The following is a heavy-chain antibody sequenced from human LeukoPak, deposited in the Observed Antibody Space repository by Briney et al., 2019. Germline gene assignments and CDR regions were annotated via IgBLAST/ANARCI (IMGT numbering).Heavy chain of an antibody. CDR2: ISAYNGNT. D-gene: IGHD6-13*01. J-gene: IGHJ6*02. CDR1: GYTLTSYG. CDR3: ASLRSAAAGTHYYYGMDV. V-gene: IGHV1-18*01. Sequence: ASVKVSCKASGYTLTSYGISWVRQAPGQGLEWMGWISAYNGNTNYAQKLQGRVTMTTDTSTSTAYMELRSLRSDDTAVYYCASLRSAAAGTHYYYGMDVWGQGTTVTVSS.